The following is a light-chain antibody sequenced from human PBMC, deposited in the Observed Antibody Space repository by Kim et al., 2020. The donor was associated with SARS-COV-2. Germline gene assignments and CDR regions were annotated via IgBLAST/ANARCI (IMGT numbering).Light chain of an antibody. J-gene: IGKJ2*01. CDR3: QQYGGSPQYT. CDR2: GAS. CDR1: QSVSSTY. Sequence: EIVLTQSPGTLSLSPGERATLSCRASQSVSSTYLAWYQQKPGQAPRLLIYGASRRATGIPDRFSGSGSGTDFTLTISKLEAEDFAVYYCQQYGGSPQYTSGQGTKLEI. V-gene: IGKV3-20*01.